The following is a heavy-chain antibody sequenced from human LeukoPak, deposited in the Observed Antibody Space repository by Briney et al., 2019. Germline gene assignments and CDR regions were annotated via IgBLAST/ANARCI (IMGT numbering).Heavy chain of an antibody. V-gene: IGHV3-74*01. Sequence: GGSLRLSCAASGFTFSHYWIHWVRQAPGEGLVWVSRISGDGSATNYADSVKGRFTISRDNSKNTLYLQMNSLRAEDTAVYYCASTGGTGYSYGPNWFDPWGQGTLVTVSS. D-gene: IGHD5-18*01. CDR3: ASTGGTGYSYGPNWFDP. J-gene: IGHJ5*02. CDR1: GFTFSHYW. CDR2: ISGDGSAT.